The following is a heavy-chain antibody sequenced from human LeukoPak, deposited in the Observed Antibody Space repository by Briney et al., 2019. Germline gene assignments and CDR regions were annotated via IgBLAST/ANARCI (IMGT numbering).Heavy chain of an antibody. CDR1: GFTFSSYA. CDR2: ISGSGGST. Sequence: GGSLRLPCAASGFTFSSYAMNWVRQAPGKGLEWVSGISGSGGSTYYADSVKGRFTISRDNSKNTLYLQMNSLRAEDTAIYYCAKDWAVAGTNYFDYWGQGTLVTVSS. D-gene: IGHD6-19*01. J-gene: IGHJ4*02. V-gene: IGHV3-23*01. CDR3: AKDWAVAGTNYFDY.